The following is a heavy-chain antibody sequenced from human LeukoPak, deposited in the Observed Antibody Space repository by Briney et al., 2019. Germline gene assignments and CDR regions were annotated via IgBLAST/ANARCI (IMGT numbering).Heavy chain of an antibody. CDR2: INSDGSST. V-gene: IGHV3-74*01. CDR1: GFTFSSYW. Sequence: PGGSLRLSCAASGFTFSSYWMHWVRQAPGKGLVWVSRINSDGSSTSYADSVKGRFTISRDNAKNTLYLQMNSLRAGDTAVYYCARDSEEWELGYWGQGTLVTVSS. D-gene: IGHD1-26*01. J-gene: IGHJ4*02. CDR3: ARDSEEWELGY.